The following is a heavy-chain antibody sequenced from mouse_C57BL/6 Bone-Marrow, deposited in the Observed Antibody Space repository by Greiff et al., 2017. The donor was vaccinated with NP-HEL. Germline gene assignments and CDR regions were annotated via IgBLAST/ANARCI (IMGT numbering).Heavy chain of an antibody. CDR3: AILSDGYYFWYFDV. CDR2: IHPSDSDT. J-gene: IGHJ1*03. V-gene: IGHV1-74*01. CDR1: GYTFTSYW. Sequence: QVQLQQPGAELVKPGASVKVSCKASGYTFTSYWMHWVKQRPGQGLEWIGRIHPSDSDTNYNQKFKGKATLTVDKSSSTAYMQLSILTSEDSAVYYCAILSDGYYFWYFDVWGTGTTVTVSS. D-gene: IGHD2-3*01.